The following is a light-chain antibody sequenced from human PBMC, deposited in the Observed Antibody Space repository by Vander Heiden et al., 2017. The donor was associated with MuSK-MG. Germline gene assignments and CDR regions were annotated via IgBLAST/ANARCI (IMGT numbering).Light chain of an antibody. Sequence: DIVMTQSPDSLSVSLGERATLTCKSSQTVLSSSNDKNYLAWYQQKPGQPPNLLLYWASVRESGVPDRFSGSASGTDFTLTISSLQAEDVAVYYCQQYYSTPWTFGQGTKVEIK. CDR2: WAS. J-gene: IGKJ1*01. V-gene: IGKV4-1*01. CDR1: QTVLSSSNDKNY. CDR3: QQYYSTPWT.